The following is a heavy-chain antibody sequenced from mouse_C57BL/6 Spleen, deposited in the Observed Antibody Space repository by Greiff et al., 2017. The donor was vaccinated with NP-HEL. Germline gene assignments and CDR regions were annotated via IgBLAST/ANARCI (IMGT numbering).Heavy chain of an antibody. D-gene: IGHD1-2*01. CDR2: INPNNGGT. Sequence: EVQVVESGPELVKPGASVKIPCKASGYTITDYNMDWVKQSHGKSLEWIGDINPNNGGTIYNQKFKGKATLTVDKSSSTAYMELRSLTSEDTAVYYCARYGGGFYYAMDYWGQGTSVTVSS. CDR1: GYTITDYN. CDR3: ARYGGGFYYAMDY. V-gene: IGHV1-18*01. J-gene: IGHJ4*01.